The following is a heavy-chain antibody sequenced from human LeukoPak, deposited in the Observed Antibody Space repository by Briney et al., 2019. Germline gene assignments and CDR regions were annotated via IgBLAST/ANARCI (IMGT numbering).Heavy chain of an antibody. CDR1: GGSISNYY. D-gene: IGHD5-12*01. J-gene: IGHJ4*02. Sequence: SETLSLTCTVSGGSISNYYWSWIRQPPGKGLEWIGYIYYSGSTNYNPSLKSRVTISVDTSKNQFSPKLSSVTAADTAVYYCARVSRGHSANFDYWGQGTLVTVSS. CDR2: IYYSGST. CDR3: ARVSRGHSANFDY. V-gene: IGHV4-59*01.